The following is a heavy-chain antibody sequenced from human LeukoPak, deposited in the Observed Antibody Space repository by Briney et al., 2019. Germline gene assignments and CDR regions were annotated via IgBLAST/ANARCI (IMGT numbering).Heavy chain of an antibody. CDR2: IYYSGST. D-gene: IGHD3-10*01. CDR1: GGSISSSSYY. CDR3: ARDLRGSPPHDAFDI. V-gene: IGHV4-39*07. J-gene: IGHJ3*02. Sequence: PSETLSLTCTVSGGSISSSSYYWGWIRQPPGKGLEWIGSIYYSGSTYYNPSLKSRVTISVDTSKNQFSLKLSSVTAADTAVYYCARDLRGSPPHDAFDIWGQGTMVTVPS.